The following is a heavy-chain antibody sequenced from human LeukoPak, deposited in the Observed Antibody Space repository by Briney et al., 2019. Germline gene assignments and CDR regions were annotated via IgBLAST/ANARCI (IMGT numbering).Heavy chain of an antibody. CDR1: EFTVSSNS. CDR3: ARRAGAYSHPYDY. V-gene: IGHV3-53*01. CDR2: IYSDNT. D-gene: IGHD4/OR15-4a*01. Sequence: PGGSLRLSCTVSEFTVSSNSMSWVRQAPGKGLEWVSFIYSDNTHYSDSVKGRFTISRDNSENTLYLQMNSLRAEDTAVYYCARRAGAYSHPYDYWGQGTLVTVSS. J-gene: IGHJ4*02.